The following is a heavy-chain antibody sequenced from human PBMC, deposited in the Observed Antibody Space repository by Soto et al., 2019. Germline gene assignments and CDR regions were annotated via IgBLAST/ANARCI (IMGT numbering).Heavy chain of an antibody. Sequence: LSLTCAVSGYSISTGFNWCFIRQPPGKGLEWRGSIYHSGTTYYNLSLKILVTISSDTSKNQISLKLISVTAADTALYYCARDGGTGFYHFDSWGQGTLVTVSS. CDR3: ARDGGTGFYHFDS. J-gene: IGHJ4*02. V-gene: IGHV4-38-2*02. D-gene: IGHD3-16*01. CDR2: IYHSGTT. CDR1: GYSISTGFN.